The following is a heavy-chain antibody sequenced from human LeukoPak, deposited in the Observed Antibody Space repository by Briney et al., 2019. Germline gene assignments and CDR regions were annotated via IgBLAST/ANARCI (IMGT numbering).Heavy chain of an antibody. Sequence: ASVKVSCKASGYTFTSYGISWVRQAPGQGLEWMGWISAYNGNTNYAQKLQGRVTMTTDTSTSTAYMELRSLRSDDTAVYYCAREEIVVVPRGYYFDYWGQGTLVTAYS. CDR2: ISAYNGNT. CDR1: GYTFTSYG. V-gene: IGHV1-18*01. D-gene: IGHD3-22*01. CDR3: AREEIVVVPRGYYFDY. J-gene: IGHJ4*02.